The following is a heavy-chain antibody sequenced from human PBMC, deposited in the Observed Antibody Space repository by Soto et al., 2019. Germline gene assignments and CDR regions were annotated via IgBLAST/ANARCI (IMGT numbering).Heavy chain of an antibody. J-gene: IGHJ6*02. V-gene: IGHV3-21*01. CDR2: ISSSSSYI. Sequence: KPGGSLRLSCAASGFTFSSYSMNWVRQAPGKGLEWVSSISSSSSYIYYADSVKGRFTISRDNAKNSLYLQMNSLRAEDTAVYYCARDRSIAARPNYYYYGMDVWGQGTTVTVPS. D-gene: IGHD6-6*01. CDR3: ARDRSIAARPNYYYYGMDV. CDR1: GFTFSSYS.